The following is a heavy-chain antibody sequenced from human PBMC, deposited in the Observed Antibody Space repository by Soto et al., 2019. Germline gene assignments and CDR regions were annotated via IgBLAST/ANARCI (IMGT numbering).Heavy chain of an antibody. V-gene: IGHV3-30*18. D-gene: IGHD2-2*01. J-gene: IGHJ4*02. CDR1: GFTFSSYG. CDR3: AKDDCSSTSCYVGHDY. Sequence: QVQLVESGGGVVQPGRSLRLSCAASGFTFSSYGMHWVRQAPGKGLEWVAVISYDGSNKYYADSVKGRFTISRDNSKNTLYLQMNSLRAEDTAVYYCAKDDCSSTSCYVGHDYGGQGTLVTVSS. CDR2: ISYDGSNK.